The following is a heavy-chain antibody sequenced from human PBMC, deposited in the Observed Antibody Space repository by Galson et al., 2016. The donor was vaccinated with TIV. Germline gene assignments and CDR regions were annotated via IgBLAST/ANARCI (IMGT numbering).Heavy chain of an antibody. CDR1: GFTFGSYA. V-gene: IGHV3-30-3*01. J-gene: IGHJ4*02. D-gene: IGHD5-24*01. CDR3: ARAIIIEGSY. CDR2: ISYDGS. Sequence: SLRLSCAASGFTFGSYALHWVRQAPGRGLEWVAVISYDGSNYADSVKGRFTISRDKSKNTLYLEINSLRAEDTAVYYCARAIIIEGSYWGQGTLVTVAS.